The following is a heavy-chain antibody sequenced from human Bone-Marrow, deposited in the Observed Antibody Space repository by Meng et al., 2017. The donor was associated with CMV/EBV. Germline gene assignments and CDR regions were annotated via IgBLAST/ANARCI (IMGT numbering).Heavy chain of an antibody. V-gene: IGHV3-74*03. J-gene: IGHJ4*02. CDR3: AKDMMVVVIAIPIDD. CDR2: ITSDGSSI. D-gene: IGHD2-21*01. Sequence: GESLKISCAASGFTFSNYWMHWVRQAPGKGLVWVSRITSDGSSITYADSVKGRFTSSRDNAQNTLYLQMDSLRAEDTAVYYCAKDMMVVVIAIPIDDWGQGTLVTVSS. CDR1: GFTFSNYW.